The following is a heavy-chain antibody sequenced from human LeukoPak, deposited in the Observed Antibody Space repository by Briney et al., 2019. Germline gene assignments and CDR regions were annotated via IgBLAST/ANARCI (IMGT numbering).Heavy chain of an antibody. D-gene: IGHD6-13*01. CDR3: ARDVVAAAGSFDY. Sequence: SETLSLTCAVYGGSFSGYYWSWIRQPPGKGLEWIGSIYYSGSTYYNPSLKSRVTISVDTSKNQFSLKLSSVAAADTAVYYCARDVVAAAGSFDYWGQGTQVTVSS. V-gene: IGHV4-34*01. CDR1: GGSFSGYY. J-gene: IGHJ4*02. CDR2: IYYSGST.